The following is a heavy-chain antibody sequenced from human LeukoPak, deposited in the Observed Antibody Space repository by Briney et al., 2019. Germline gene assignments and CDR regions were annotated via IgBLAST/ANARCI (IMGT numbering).Heavy chain of an antibody. V-gene: IGHV3-64D*09. CDR1: GFTFSTYA. CDR2: VSGNGGLT. CDR3: VKDTHYYGSGSALDF. Sequence: PGGSLRLSCSASGFTFSTYAMHWVRQAPGKGLKFVSGVSGNGGLTYYADSVKGRFTISRDNSKNTLYLQMSSLRTEDTAVYYCVKDTHYYGSGSALDFWGQGTLVTVSS. J-gene: IGHJ4*02. D-gene: IGHD3-10*01.